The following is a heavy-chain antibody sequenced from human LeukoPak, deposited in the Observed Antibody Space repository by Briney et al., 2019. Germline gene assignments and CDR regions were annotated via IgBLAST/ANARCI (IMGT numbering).Heavy chain of an antibody. CDR1: GGSFSGHY. CDR3: ARGTLRLNAFDI. Sequence: SETLSLTCAVYGGSFSGHYWSWIRQPPGKGLEWIGEINHSGSTNYNPSLKSRVTISVDTSKNQFSLKLSSVTAADTAVYYCARGTLRLNAFDIWGQGTMVTVSS. V-gene: IGHV4-34*01. J-gene: IGHJ3*02. D-gene: IGHD4-17*01. CDR2: INHSGST.